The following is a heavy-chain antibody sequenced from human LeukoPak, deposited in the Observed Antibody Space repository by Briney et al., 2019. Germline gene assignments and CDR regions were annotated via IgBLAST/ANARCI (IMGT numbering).Heavy chain of an antibody. J-gene: IGHJ4*02. CDR1: GFTFSSYW. D-gene: IGHD5-12*01. V-gene: IGHV3-74*03. CDR2: INSDGSST. Sequence: GGSLRLSCAASGFTFSSYWMHWVRQAPGKGLVWVSRINSDGSSTTYTDSVKGRFTISRDNAKNTLYLQMNSLRVEDTAVYYCAREGRVSGYDFDCWGQGTLVTVSS. CDR3: AREGRVSGYDFDC.